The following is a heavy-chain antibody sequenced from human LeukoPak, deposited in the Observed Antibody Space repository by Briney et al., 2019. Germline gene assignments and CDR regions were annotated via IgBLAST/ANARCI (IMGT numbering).Heavy chain of an antibody. CDR2: ISSDGSST. CDR1: GFTFSSYW. CDR3: ARDHGGNFDY. V-gene: IGHV3-74*01. J-gene: IGHJ4*02. D-gene: IGHD4-23*01. Sequence: GGSLRLSCAASGFTFSSYWMHWVRQAPGKGLVWVSRISSDGSSTSYADSVKGRFTISRDNAKNTLYLQMNSLRAEDTAVYYCARDHGGNFDYWGQGTLVTVSS.